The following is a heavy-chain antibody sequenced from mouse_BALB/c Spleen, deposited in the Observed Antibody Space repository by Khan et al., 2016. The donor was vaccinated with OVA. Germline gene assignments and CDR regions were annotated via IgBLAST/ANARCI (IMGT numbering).Heavy chain of an antibody. V-gene: IGHV5-4*02. CDR2: ISDGGSYT. CDR1: GFTFSDYY. J-gene: IGHJ3*01. Sequence: EVELVESGGGLVKPGGSLKLSCAASGFTFSDYYMYWVRQTPEKRLEWVATISDGGSYTYSPDSVKGRFTIYRDNAKNNLYLQISVLQSADTAMYYCARAGYGGFAYRGQGTLVTVSA. D-gene: IGHD1-1*02. CDR3: ARAGYGGFAY.